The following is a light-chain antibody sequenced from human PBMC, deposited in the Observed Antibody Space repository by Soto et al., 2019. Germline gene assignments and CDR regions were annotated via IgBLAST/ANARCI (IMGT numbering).Light chain of an antibody. CDR3: QHYKTWPLA. J-gene: IGKJ4*01. CDR2: DAS. Sequence: TQSPSSLSASVGDRATLSCRASQSVSYYLAWYQQKPGQAPRLLIYDASSRATGVPDRFSGSGSGTDFTLTISSLQSEDFAVYYCQHYKTWPLAFGGGTKVDIK. V-gene: IGKV3D-15*01. CDR1: QSVSYY.